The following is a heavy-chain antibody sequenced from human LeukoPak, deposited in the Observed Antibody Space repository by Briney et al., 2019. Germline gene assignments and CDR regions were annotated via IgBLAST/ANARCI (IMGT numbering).Heavy chain of an antibody. CDR1: GGSFSGYY. CDR3: ATADAEEMATNYYYYYGMDV. Sequence: SETVSLTCAVYGGSFSGYYWSWIRQPPGKGLEGIGEINHSGSTNYNPSLKSRVTISVDTSKNQFSLKLSSVTAADTAVYYCATADAEEMATNYYYYYGMDVWGQGTTVTVSS. V-gene: IGHV4-34*01. J-gene: IGHJ6*02. CDR2: INHSGST. D-gene: IGHD5-24*01.